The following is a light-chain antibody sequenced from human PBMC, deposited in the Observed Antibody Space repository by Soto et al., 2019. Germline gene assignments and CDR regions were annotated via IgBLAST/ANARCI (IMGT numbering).Light chain of an antibody. CDR2: DAS. CDR3: QQRTNWPIT. V-gene: IGKV3-11*01. CDR1: QSVGRN. Sequence: EIVLTQSPGTLSLSPGERATLSFRASQSVGRNYLAWFQQKPGQTPRLLIYDASNRATGIPARFSGSGSGTDFTLTISSLEPEDFAVYYCQQRTNWPITFGQGTRLEIK. J-gene: IGKJ5*01.